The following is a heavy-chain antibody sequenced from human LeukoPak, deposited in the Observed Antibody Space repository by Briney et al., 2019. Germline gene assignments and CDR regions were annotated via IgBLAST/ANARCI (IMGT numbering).Heavy chain of an antibody. J-gene: IGHJ4*02. CDR3: ARVEGLIVGRGY. CDR2: ISYDGSNK. V-gene: IGHV3-30*03. D-gene: IGHD1-26*01. Sequence: GGSLRLSCAASGFTFSSYGMHWVRQAPGKGLEWVAVISYDGSNKYYADSVKGRFTISRDNSKNTLYLQMNSLRAEDTAVYYCARVEGLIVGRGYWGQGTLVTVSS. CDR1: GFTFSSYG.